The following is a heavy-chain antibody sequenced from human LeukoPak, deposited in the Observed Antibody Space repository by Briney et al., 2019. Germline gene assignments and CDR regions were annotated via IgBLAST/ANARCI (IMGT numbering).Heavy chain of an antibody. Sequence: GGSLRLSCAASGFTFSSYGMHWVRQAPGKGLEWVAVISYDGSNKYYADSVKGRFTISRDNSKNTLYLQMNSLRAEDTAVYYCARQYYYDTSGYDAFDIWGQGTMVTVSS. D-gene: IGHD3-22*01. CDR3: ARQYYYDTSGYDAFDI. V-gene: IGHV3-30*03. J-gene: IGHJ3*02. CDR1: GFTFSSYG. CDR2: ISYDGSNK.